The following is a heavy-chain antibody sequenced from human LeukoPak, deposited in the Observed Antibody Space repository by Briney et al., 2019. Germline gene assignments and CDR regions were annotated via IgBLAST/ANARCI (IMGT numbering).Heavy chain of an antibody. CDR1: GGTFNSYA. CDR2: IIPIFGTA. V-gene: IGHV1-69*01. D-gene: IGHD1-26*01. CDR3: ARAYSGSYFNYFDY. J-gene: IGHJ4*02. Sequence: SVKVSCKASGGTFNSYAISWVRQAPGQGLEWMGGIIPIFGTANYAQKFQGRVAITADESTSTAYMELSSLRSEDTAVYYCARAYSGSYFNYFDYWGQGTLVTVSS.